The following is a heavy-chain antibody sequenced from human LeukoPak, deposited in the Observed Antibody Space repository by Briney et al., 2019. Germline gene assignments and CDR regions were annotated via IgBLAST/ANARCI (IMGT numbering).Heavy chain of an antibody. D-gene: IGHD2-2*01. J-gene: IGHJ6*02. Sequence: GGSLRRSCAASGFTFSNYWMSWVRQAPGKGLEWVASIKQDESDKYYVGSVKGRFTISRDNAKKSLCLQMNSLRAEDTAVYYCARDNRDIAVVPAAMGDYYYYGMDVWGQGTTVTVSS. CDR3: ARDNRDIAVVPAAMGDYYYYGMDV. V-gene: IGHV3-7*05. CDR1: GFTFSNYW. CDR2: IKQDESDK.